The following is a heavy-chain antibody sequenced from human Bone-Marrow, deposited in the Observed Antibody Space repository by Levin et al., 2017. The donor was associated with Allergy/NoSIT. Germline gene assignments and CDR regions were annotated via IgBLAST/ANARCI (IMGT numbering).Heavy chain of an antibody. Sequence: GGSLRLSCVASGFSYSDYQMAWIRQAPGKGLEWVAYISFRSATTQYADSVKGRFTISRDNAKNSVYLQMNSLRVEDTAVYYCARDGKALTYSSGWLYYVDYWGQGTVVTVSS. V-gene: IGHV3-11*01. CDR1: GFSYSDYQ. D-gene: IGHD6-19*01. CDR2: ISFRSATT. J-gene: IGHJ4*02. CDR3: ARDGKALTYSSGWLYYVDY.